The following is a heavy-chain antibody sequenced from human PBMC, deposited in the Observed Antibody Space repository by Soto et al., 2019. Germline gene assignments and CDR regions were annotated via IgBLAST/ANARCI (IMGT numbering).Heavy chain of an antibody. CDR3: ARGPGLLWFGSPPS. Sequence: QVQLQESGPGLVKPSETLSLTCTVSGGSISSYYWSWIRQPPGKGLEWIGYIYYSGSTNYNPSLKSRVTRSVDTSKNQFSVKLSSVTAADTAVYYCARGPGLLWFGSPPSWGQGTLVTVSS. D-gene: IGHD3-10*01. V-gene: IGHV4-59*01. CDR1: GGSISSYY. CDR2: IYYSGST. J-gene: IGHJ4*02.